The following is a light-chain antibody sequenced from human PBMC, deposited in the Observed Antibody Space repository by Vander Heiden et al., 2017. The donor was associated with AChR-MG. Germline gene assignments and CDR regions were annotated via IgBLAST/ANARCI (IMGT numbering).Light chain of an antibody. V-gene: IGKV4-1*01. Sequence: DIVMTQSPDSPAVSLGERATINCKSSQSVLYSSNNKNYLAWYQQKPRQPPKLLIYWASTRESGVPDRFSGSGSGTDFTLTISSLQAEDVAVYYCQQDYSTLAGITFGPGTKVDIK. CDR3: QQDYSTLAGIT. CDR2: WAS. CDR1: QSVLYSSNNKNY. J-gene: IGKJ3*01.